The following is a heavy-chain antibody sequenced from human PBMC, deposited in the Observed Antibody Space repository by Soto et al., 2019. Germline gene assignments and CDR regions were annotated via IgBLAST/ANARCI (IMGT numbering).Heavy chain of an antibody. CDR2: IYYSGST. D-gene: IGHD4-17*01. J-gene: IGHJ4*02. CDR3: ASSTFYGDPTRMGFDY. CDR1: GGSISSGDYY. Sequence: TSETLSLTCTVSGGSISSGDYYWSWIRQPPGKGLEWIGYIYYSGSTYYNPSLKSRVTISVDRSKNQFSLKLSSVTAADTAVYYCASSTFYGDPTRMGFDYWGQGTLVTVSS. V-gene: IGHV4-30-4*01.